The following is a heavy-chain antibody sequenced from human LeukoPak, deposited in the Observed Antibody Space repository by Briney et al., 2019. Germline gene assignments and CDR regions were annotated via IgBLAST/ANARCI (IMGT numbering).Heavy chain of an antibody. CDR3: AREGCSSTSCYIIGDDNWFDP. CDR2: INPNSGGT. CDR1: GYTFTGYY. V-gene: IGHV1-2*02. Sequence: ASVKVSCKASGYTFTGYYMHWVRQAPGRGLEWMGWINPNSGGTNYAQKFQGRVTMTRDTSISTAYMELSRLRSDDTAVYYCAREGCSSTSCYIIGDDNWFDPWGQGTLVTVSS. D-gene: IGHD2-2*01. J-gene: IGHJ5*02.